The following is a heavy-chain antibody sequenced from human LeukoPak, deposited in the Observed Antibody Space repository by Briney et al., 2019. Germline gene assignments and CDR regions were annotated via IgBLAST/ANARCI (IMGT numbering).Heavy chain of an antibody. V-gene: IGHV3-74*01. CDR2: ISSDGTST. D-gene: IGHD2-2*01. Sequence: WGSLRLSCAASGFTFGSSYMHWVRQDPGKGLVWVSCISSDGTSTNYADSVKGRFTISRDNPKNTVYLQMNSLRAEDTAVYYCARDVGSSLHSWGQGTLVIVSS. CDR1: GFTFGSSY. CDR3: ARDVGSSLHS. J-gene: IGHJ4*02.